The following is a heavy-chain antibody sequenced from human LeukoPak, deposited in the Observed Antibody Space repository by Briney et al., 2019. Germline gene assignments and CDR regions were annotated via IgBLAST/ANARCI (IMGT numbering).Heavy chain of an antibody. CDR1: GFTFNNYA. Sequence: GGSLRLSCAASGFTFNNYAMSWVRQAPGKGLEWVSGISGSVGITYYADSVKGRFTISRDNSKNTLYLQMNSLRAEDTAVYYCAKQAKHGTFYYFDYWGQGTLVTVSS. CDR2: ISGSVGIT. V-gene: IGHV3-23*01. D-gene: IGHD1-26*01. J-gene: IGHJ4*02. CDR3: AKQAKHGTFYYFDY.